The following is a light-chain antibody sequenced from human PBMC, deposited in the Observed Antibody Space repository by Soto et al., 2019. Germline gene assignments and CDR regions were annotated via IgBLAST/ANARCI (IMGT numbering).Light chain of an antibody. CDR1: QSISSH. CDR3: QQSHSAPLT. Sequence: QMTQSPSSLFASVGDRVTITCRASQSISSHLNWYQQKVGQTPRLLIYAASTLQSEVPPRFSGSGSGTEFTLTLSGLQREDFATYYCQQSHSAPLTCGGGTKIQI. J-gene: IGKJ4*01. V-gene: IGKV1-39*01. CDR2: AAS.